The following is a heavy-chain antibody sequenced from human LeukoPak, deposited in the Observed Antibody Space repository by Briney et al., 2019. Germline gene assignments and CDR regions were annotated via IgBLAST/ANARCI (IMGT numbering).Heavy chain of an antibody. CDR1: GGTFSSYA. Sequence: ASVKVSCEASGGTFSSYAISWVRQAPGKGLEWMGGFDPEDGETIYAQKFQGRVTMTEDTSTDTAYMELSSLRSEDTAVYYCATLAVDDAFDIWGQGTMVTVSS. J-gene: IGHJ3*02. CDR2: FDPEDGET. D-gene: IGHD6-19*01. CDR3: ATLAVDDAFDI. V-gene: IGHV1-24*01.